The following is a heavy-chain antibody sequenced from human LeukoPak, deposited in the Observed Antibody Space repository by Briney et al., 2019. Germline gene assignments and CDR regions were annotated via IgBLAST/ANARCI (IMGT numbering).Heavy chain of an antibody. Sequence: ASVKVSCKTSGYTFTSYAISWVRQTPGQGFEWMGWINPHNGNTNYTLKLQDRVTLTADTSTSTAYMELRSLRSDDTAVYYCARAYCGGDCYSNYYYFDYWGQGTLVTVSS. CDR3: ARAYCGGDCYSNYYYFDY. CDR2: INPHNGNT. CDR1: GYTFTSYA. V-gene: IGHV1-18*01. D-gene: IGHD2-21*02. J-gene: IGHJ4*02.